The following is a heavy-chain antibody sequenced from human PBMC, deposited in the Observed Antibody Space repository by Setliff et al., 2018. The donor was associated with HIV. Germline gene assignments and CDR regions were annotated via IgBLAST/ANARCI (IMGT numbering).Heavy chain of an antibody. Sequence: GESLKISCKASGYSFTNYWIGWVRQMPGKGLEWMGWMNPNSGNTGYAQKFQGRVTMTRNTSISTAYNEVRSLRSEETAVYYCARGRPLYASGRRDDWAWINWGQGTLVTVSS. V-gene: IGHV1-8*02. CDR1: GYSFTNYW. J-gene: IGHJ4*02. CDR2: MNPNSGNT. CDR3: ARGRPLYASGRRDDWAWIN. D-gene: IGHD3-10*01.